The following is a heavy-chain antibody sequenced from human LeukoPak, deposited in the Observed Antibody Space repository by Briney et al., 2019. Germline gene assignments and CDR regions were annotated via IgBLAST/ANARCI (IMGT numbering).Heavy chain of an antibody. CDR1: GGSINNYY. CDR2: IYYSGST. CDR3: ARDGWGYSSSSGWFDP. D-gene: IGHD6-6*01. V-gene: IGHV4-59*01. Sequence: SETLSLTCTVSGGSINNYYWSWFRQPPGKGLEWIGYIYYSGSTNYNPSLKSRVTISVDTSKNRFSLKLSSVTAADTAVYYCARDGWGYSSSSGWFDPWGQGTLVTVSS. J-gene: IGHJ5*02.